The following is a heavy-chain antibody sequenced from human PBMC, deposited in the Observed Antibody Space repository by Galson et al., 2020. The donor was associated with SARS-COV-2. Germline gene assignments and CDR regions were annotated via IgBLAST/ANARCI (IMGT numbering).Heavy chain of an antibody. CDR2: ISQSGSI. D-gene: IGHD1-26*01. CDR3: ARALVGALNWFDP. CDR1: GGSFSGHY. Sequence: SETLSLTCAVYGGSFSGHYWGWIRQPPGKGLEWIGEISQSGSISYNPSLKSRVTISVDTSKNQFSLKLSSVTAADTAVYYCARALVGALNWFDPWGQGTLVTVSS. V-gene: IGHV4-34*01. J-gene: IGHJ5*02.